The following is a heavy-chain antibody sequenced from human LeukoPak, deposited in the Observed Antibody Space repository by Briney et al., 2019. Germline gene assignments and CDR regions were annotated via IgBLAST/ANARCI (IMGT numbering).Heavy chain of an antibody. CDR1: GGSISSYY. CDR3: ARVTGYIVEDYFDY. J-gene: IGHJ4*02. Sequence: SQTLSLTCSVSGGSISSYYWSWIRQPPGKGLEWIGYIYYSGSTNYNPSLKSRVTISVDTSKNQFSLRLSSVTAADTAVYYCARVTGYIVEDYFDYWGQGTLVTVSS. CDR2: IYYSGST. D-gene: IGHD3-22*01. V-gene: IGHV4-59*01.